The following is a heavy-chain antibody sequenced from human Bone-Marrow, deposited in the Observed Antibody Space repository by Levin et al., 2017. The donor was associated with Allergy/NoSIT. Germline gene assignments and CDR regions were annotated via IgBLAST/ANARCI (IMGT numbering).Heavy chain of an antibody. CDR3: ARAWQLGLSFES. D-gene: IGHD6-6*01. V-gene: IGHV3-21*01. CDR1: GFTFNTYS. CDR2: ISPSGTYI. Sequence: PGGSLRLSCAASGFTFNTYSMIWVRQAPGKGLNWVSSISPSGTYIYYADSMRGRFTISRDNAKNSLFLQMNSLRADDTAVYFCARAWQLGLSFESWGQGTLVTVSS. J-gene: IGHJ4*02.